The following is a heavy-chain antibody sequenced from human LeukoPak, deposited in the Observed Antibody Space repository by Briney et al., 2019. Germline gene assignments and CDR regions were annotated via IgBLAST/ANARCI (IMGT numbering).Heavy chain of an antibody. CDR2: IYPGDSDT. V-gene: IGHV5-51*01. CDR3: AAWGATYYYDSSGYYY. Sequence: GESLKISCKGSGYSFTSYWIGWVRQMPRKGLEWMGIIYPGDSDTRYSPSFQGQVTISADKSISTAYLQWSSLKASDTAMYYCAAWGATYYYDSSGYYYWGQGTLVTVSS. CDR1: GYSFTSYW. D-gene: IGHD3-22*01. J-gene: IGHJ4*02.